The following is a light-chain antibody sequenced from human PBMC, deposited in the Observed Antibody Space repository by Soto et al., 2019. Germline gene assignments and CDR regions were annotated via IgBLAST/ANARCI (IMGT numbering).Light chain of an antibody. CDR1: SSNIGAGYD. CDR3: QSYDSSLRLRV. Sequence: QSVLTQPPSVSGAPGQRVTISCTGSSSNIGAGYDVHWYQQLPGTVPKLLIYGNSNRPSGVPDRFSGSKSGTSASLSITGLQAEDEADYYCQSYDSSLRLRVFGGGTQLTVL. J-gene: IGLJ2*01. V-gene: IGLV1-40*01. CDR2: GNS.